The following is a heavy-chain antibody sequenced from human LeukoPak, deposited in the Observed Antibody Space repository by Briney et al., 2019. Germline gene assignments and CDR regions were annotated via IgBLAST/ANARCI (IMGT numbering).Heavy chain of an antibody. Sequence: GGSLRLSCAVSGPIVSTNYMSWVRQAPGKGLEWISILYVNENRYYADSVKGRFIISRDTSKNTLYPQMNSLRAEDTAMYYCVREDLGVDYWGQGTLVTVSS. CDR3: VREDLGVDY. D-gene: IGHD1-26*01. V-gene: IGHV3-53*01. CDR2: LYVNENR. J-gene: IGHJ4*02. CDR1: GPIVSTNY.